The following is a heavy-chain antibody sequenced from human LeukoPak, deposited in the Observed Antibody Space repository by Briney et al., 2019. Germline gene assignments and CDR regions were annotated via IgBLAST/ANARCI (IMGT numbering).Heavy chain of an antibody. J-gene: IGHJ2*01. V-gene: IGHV3-7*04. CDR2: IKQDGSEK. D-gene: IGHD3-9*01. CDR1: GGSISNGGYY. CDR3: ARRYFDC. Sequence: QTSETLSLTCTVSGGSISNGGYYWSWVRQAPGKGLEWVANIKQDGSEKYYVDSVKGRFTISRDNAKNSLYLQMNSLRAEDTAVYYCARRYFDCWGRGTLVTVSS.